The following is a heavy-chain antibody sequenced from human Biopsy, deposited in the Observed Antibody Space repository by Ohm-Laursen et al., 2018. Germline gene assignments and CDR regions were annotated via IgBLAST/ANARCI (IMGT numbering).Heavy chain of an antibody. J-gene: IGHJ4*02. Sequence: ASVKVSCKASSYTFTDYGIHWMRQAPGQGLEWLGYINCKTGATNYAQKFQGTVTMTRDTSISTAYLALGSLRSADTAIYYCARDPLNGHKHFDYWGQGSLVTVSS. CDR2: INCKTGAT. V-gene: IGHV1-2*02. CDR3: ARDPLNGHKHFDY. D-gene: IGHD2-8*01. CDR1: SYTFTDYG.